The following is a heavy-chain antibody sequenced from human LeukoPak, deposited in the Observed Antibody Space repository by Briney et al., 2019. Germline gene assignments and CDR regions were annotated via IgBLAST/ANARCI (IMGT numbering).Heavy chain of an antibody. CDR2: INHSGST. V-gene: IGHV4-34*01. CDR1: GGSFSGYY. CDR3: ARGKAQRLYYYGMDV. J-gene: IGHJ6*04. D-gene: IGHD2-2*01. Sequence: SETLSLTCAVYGGSFSGYYWSWIRQPPGKGLEWIGEINHSGSTNYNPPLKSRVTISVDTSKNQFSLKLSSVTAADTAVYYCARGKAQRLYYYGMDVWGKGTTVTVSS.